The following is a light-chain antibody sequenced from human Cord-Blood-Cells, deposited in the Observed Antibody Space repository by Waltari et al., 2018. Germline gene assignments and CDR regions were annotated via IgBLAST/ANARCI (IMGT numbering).Light chain of an antibody. CDR2: EVS. CDR1: SSDVGGYNY. Sequence: QSALTQPASVSGSPGQSITISCTGTSSDVGGYNYVPWYQQHPGKAPKLMIYEVSNRPSGVSNRFSGSKSGNTASLTISGLQAEDEADYYCSSYTSSSTPLVVFGGGTKLTVL. J-gene: IGLJ2*01. CDR3: SSYTSSSTPLVV. V-gene: IGLV2-14*01.